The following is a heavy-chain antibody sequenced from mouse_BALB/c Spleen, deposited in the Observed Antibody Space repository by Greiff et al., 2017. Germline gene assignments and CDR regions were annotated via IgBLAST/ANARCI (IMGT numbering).Heavy chain of an antibody. CDR1: GYTFTSYD. CDR2: INPYNDGT. V-gene: IGHV1-14*01. Sequence: EVQLQQSGAELVKPGASVKLSCKASGYTFTSYDINWVKQKPGQGLEWIGYINPYNDGTKYNEKFKGKATLTSDKSSSTAYMELSSLTSEDSAVYYCARGDYYYGSRERTFDYWGQGTTLTVSS. J-gene: IGHJ2*01. CDR3: ARGDYYYGSRERTFDY. D-gene: IGHD1-1*01.